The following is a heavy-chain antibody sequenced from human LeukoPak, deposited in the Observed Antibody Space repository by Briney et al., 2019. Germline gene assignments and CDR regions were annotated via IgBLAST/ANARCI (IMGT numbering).Heavy chain of an antibody. D-gene: IGHD6-19*01. CDR1: GFTFSSYA. CDR2: ISGSGAST. V-gene: IGHV3-23*01. J-gene: IGHJ3*02. Sequence: GRSLRLSCAASGFTFSSYAMSWVRQAPGKGLEWVSAISGSGASTYYADSVKGRFTISRDNSKNTLYLQMNSLRAEDTAVYYGAKELLDYRQWPEAFDIWGQGTMVTVSS. CDR3: AKELLDYRQWPEAFDI.